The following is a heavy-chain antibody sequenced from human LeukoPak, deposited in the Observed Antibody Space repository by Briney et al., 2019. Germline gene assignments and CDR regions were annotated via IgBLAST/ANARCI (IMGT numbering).Heavy chain of an antibody. J-gene: IGHJ4*02. V-gene: IGHV3-30-3*01. Sequence: GGSLRLSYAASGFTFSSYAMHWVRQAPGKGLEWVAVISYDGSNKYYADSVKGRFTISRDNSKNTLYLQMNSLRAEDTAVYYCARGSRSGSYWSYWGQGTLVTVSS. CDR2: ISYDGSNK. D-gene: IGHD1-26*01. CDR1: GFTFSSYA. CDR3: ARGSRSGSYWSY.